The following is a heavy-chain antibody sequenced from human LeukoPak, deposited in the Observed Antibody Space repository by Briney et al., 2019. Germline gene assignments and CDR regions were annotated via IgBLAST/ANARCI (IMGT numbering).Heavy chain of an antibody. V-gene: IGHV1-69*06. D-gene: IGHD2-21*02. Sequence: AASVKVSCKASGGTFSKYAINWVRQAPGQGLEWMGRIIPIFGTTNYAEKLQGRLTITADKSTNTAYMELSSLRSEDTAVYYCGYCPNDCYIPDFWRQGTLVTVSS. CDR2: IIPIFGTT. CDR1: GGTFSKYA. J-gene: IGHJ4*02. CDR3: GYCPNDCYIPDF.